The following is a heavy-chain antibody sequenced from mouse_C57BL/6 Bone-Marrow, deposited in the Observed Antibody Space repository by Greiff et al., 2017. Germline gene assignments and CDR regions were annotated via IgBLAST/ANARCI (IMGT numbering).Heavy chain of an antibody. CDR2: ISNGGGST. CDR3: ARPFFYYAMDY. J-gene: IGHJ4*01. V-gene: IGHV5-12*01. CDR1: GFTFSDYY. Sequence: DVMLVESGGGLVQPGGSLKLSCAASGFTFSDYYMYWVRQTPEKRLEWVAYISNGGGSTYYPDTVKGRFTISRDNAKNTLYLQMRRLKSEDTAMYYCARPFFYYAMDYWGQGTSVTVSS.